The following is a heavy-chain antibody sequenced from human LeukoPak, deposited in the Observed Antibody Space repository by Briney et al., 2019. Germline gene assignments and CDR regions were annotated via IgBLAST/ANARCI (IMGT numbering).Heavy chain of an antibody. J-gene: IGHJ5*02. CDR1: GYTLTELS. CDR2: FDPEDGET. Sequence: GASVKVSCKVSGYTLTELSMHWVRQAPGKGLEWMGGFDPEDGETIYAQKFQGRVTITTDESTSTAYMELSSLRSEDTAVYYCARDSLPGVVHNWFDPWGQGTLVTVSS. V-gene: IGHV1-24*01. CDR3: ARDSLPGVVHNWFDP. D-gene: IGHD3-3*01.